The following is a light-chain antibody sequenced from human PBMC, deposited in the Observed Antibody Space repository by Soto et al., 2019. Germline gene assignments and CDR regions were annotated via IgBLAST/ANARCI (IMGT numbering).Light chain of an antibody. J-gene: IGKJ2*01. CDR3: QQYYSTPYT. CDR1: QNILYSSNTKNY. Sequence: DIVMTQSPESLAVSLGERATINCKSSQNILYSSNTKNYLAWYQQQPGQPPKLLIYWASTRESGVPDRFSGSGSGTDFTLTISSLQAEDVAVYYCQQYYSTPYTFGPGTKLEIK. CDR2: WAS. V-gene: IGKV4-1*01.